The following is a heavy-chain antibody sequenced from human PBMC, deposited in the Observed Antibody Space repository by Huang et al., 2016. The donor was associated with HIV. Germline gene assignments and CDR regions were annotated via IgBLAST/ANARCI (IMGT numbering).Heavy chain of an antibody. Sequence: EVQLVESGGGLVKPGGSLRLSCAASGFTFSNAWMSWFRQAPGKGLEWVGRIKSKNDGGTTDYAAPVKGRFTISRDDAKNTLYLQMNSLKTEDTAVYYCTTESESSGWTMDHDAFDIWGQGTMVTVSS. CDR3: TTESESSGWTMDHDAFDI. V-gene: IGHV3-15*01. CDR2: IKSKNDGGTT. CDR1: GFTFSNAW. J-gene: IGHJ3*02. D-gene: IGHD6-19*01.